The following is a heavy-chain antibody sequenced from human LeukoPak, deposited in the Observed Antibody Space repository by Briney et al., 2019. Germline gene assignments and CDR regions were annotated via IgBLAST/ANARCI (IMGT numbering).Heavy chain of an antibody. Sequence: SETLSLTCTVSGGSISSSSYYWGWIRQPPGKGLEWIGSIYYSGSTYYNPSLKSRVTISVDTSKNQFSLKLSSVTAADTAVYYCARRIAVAGKGGFDPWGQGTLVTVSS. D-gene: IGHD6-19*01. CDR3: ARRIAVAGKGGFDP. CDR1: GGSISSSSYY. V-gene: IGHV4-39*01. J-gene: IGHJ5*02. CDR2: IYYSGST.